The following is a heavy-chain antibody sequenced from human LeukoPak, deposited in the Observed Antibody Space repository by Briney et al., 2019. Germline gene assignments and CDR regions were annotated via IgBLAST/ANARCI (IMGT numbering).Heavy chain of an antibody. Sequence: PSETLSLTCTVSGDSVSSYYWSWIRQPPGKRLEWIGCIYYSESATYNPSLKSRVTISSDTSKNQFFLKLSSVTAADTAVYYCARKRSFDLWGQGTLVTVSS. CDR1: GDSVSSYY. V-gene: IGHV4-59*02. CDR3: ARKRSFDL. CDR2: IYYSESA. D-gene: IGHD3-9*01. J-gene: IGHJ4*02.